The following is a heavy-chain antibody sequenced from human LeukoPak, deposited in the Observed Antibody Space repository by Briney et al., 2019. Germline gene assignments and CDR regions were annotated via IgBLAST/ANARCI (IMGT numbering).Heavy chain of an antibody. Sequence: PGGSLRLSCAASGFTFSSYSMNWVRQAPGKELEWVSSISSSSSYIYYADSVKGRFTISRDNAKNSLYLQMNSLRAEDTAVYYCARDGATVGHGMDVWGQGTTVTVSS. D-gene: IGHD4-23*01. CDR2: ISSSSSYI. CDR3: ARDGATVGHGMDV. J-gene: IGHJ6*02. CDR1: GFTFSSYS. V-gene: IGHV3-21*01.